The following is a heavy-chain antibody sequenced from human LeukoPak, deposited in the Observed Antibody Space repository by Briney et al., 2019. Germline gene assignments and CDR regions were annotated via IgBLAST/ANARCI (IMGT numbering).Heavy chain of an antibody. J-gene: IGHJ4*02. Sequence: GASVKVSCKASGYTFTSYGISWVRQAPGQGLEWMGWISAYNGNTNYAQKLQGRVTMTTDTSTSTAYMELRSLRSDDTAVYYCAREVIDIVGYYYDSSGYNDYWGQGTLVTVSS. D-gene: IGHD3-22*01. CDR2: ISAYNGNT. CDR3: AREVIDIVGYYYDSSGYNDY. V-gene: IGHV1-18*01. CDR1: GYTFTSYG.